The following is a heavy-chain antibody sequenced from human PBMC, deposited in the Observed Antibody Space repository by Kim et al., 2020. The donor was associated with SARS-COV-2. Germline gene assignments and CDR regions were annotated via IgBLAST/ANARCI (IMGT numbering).Heavy chain of an antibody. J-gene: IGHJ5*02. Sequence: ASVKVSCKASGYTFTSYAMHWVRQAPGQRLEWMGWINAGNGNTKYSQKFQGRVTITRDTSASTAYMELSSLRSEDTAVYYCARGYSSSWWNNWFDPWGQGTLVTVSS. D-gene: IGHD6-13*01. CDR2: INAGNGNT. CDR1: GYTFTSYA. CDR3: ARGYSSSWWNNWFDP. V-gene: IGHV1-3*01.